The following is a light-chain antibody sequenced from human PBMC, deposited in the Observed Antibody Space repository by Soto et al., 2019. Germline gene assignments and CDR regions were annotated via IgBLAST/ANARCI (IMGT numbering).Light chain of an antibody. Sequence: QSALTQPASVSGSSGQSITISCTGTSSDVGSYNLVSWHQHHPGKAPKLIIYEGDKRPSGVSNRFSGSKSGNTASLTISGLQAEDEADYYCISYTSSSPYVFGTGTKLTVL. J-gene: IGLJ1*01. CDR2: EGD. CDR3: ISYTSSSPYV. CDR1: SSDVGSYNL. V-gene: IGLV2-14*02.